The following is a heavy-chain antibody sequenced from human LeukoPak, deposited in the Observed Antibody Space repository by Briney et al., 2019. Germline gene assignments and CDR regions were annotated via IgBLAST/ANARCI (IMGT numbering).Heavy chain of an antibody. CDR1: GGSISSSSYY. V-gene: IGHV4-39*01. J-gene: IGHJ4*02. CDR3: ARHSSTLYSSSWYAPYYFDY. Sequence: SETLSLTCTVSGGSISSSSYYWGWIRQPPGKGLEWIGSIYYSGSTYYNPSLKSRVTISVDTSKNQFSLKLSSVTAADTAVYYCARHSSTLYSSSWYAPYYFDYWGQGTLVTVSS. CDR2: IYYSGST. D-gene: IGHD6-13*01.